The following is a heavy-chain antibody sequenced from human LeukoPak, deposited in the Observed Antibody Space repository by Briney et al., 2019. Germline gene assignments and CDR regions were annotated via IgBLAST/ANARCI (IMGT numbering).Heavy chain of an antibody. J-gene: IGHJ4*02. CDR3: ARENEGPDY. CDR2: ISAYNGNT. V-gene: IGHV1-18*01. Sequence: ASVKVSCKASGYTFTRYGISWVRQAPGQGLEWMGWISAYNGNTNYAQKLQGRVTMTTDTSTSTAHMELRNLRSDDTAVYYCARENEGPDYGGKGTLVTVSS. D-gene: IGHD1-1*01. CDR1: GYTFTRYG.